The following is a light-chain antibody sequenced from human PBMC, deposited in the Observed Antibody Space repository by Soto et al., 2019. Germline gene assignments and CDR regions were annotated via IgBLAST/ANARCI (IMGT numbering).Light chain of an antibody. CDR2: DAS. CDR3: QQRSYSELT. Sequence: EIVLTQSPATLSLSPGERATLSCRASQSVSSYLAWYQQKPGQAPRLLIYDASNMATGIPARFSGSGSGTDFTLTISSLEPEDFAVYYCQQRSYSELTFGGGTKVEIK. CDR1: QSVSSY. J-gene: IGKJ4*01. V-gene: IGKV3-11*01.